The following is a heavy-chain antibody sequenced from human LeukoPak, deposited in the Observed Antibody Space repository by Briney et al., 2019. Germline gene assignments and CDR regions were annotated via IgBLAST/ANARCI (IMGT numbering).Heavy chain of an antibody. D-gene: IGHD3-22*01. CDR3: AKAFFDYYDSSGYYY. J-gene: IGHJ4*02. CDR1: GFTFSSYA. Sequence: PGGSLRLSCAASGFTFSSYAMSWVRQAPGKGLEWVSAISGSGGSTYYADSVKGRFTISRDNSKNTLYLQMNSLGAEDTAVYYCAKAFFDYYDSSGYYYWGQGTLVTVSS. V-gene: IGHV3-23*01. CDR2: ISGSGGST.